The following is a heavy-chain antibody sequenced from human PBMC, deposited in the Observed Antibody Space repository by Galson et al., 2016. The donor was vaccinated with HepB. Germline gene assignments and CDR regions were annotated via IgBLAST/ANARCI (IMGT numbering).Heavy chain of an antibody. CDR2: TYFRSKWMS. V-gene: IGHV6-1*01. CDR3: ARGPRHTRLGPGGMYYSYYYMDV. Sequence: CAISGDSVSSNSAAWNWIRQSPSRGLEWLGRTYFRSKWMSDYAVSVESRMTIKPDTSRNQFSLQVKSVTPEDAAVYFCARGPRHTRLGPGGMYYSYYYMDVWGKGTTVAVSS. J-gene: IGHJ6*03. D-gene: IGHD3-16*01. CDR1: GDSVSSNSAA.